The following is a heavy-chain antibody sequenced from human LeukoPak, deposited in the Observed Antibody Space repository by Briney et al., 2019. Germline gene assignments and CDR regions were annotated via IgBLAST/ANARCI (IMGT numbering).Heavy chain of an antibody. V-gene: IGHV4-34*01. Sequence: PSETLSLTCAVYGGSFSGYYWSWIRQPPGKGLEWIGEINHSGSTNYNPSLKSRVTISVGTSKNQFSLKLSSVTAADTAVYYCARGGNYYDSSGYYSNDAFDIWGQGTMVTVSS. CDR2: INHSGST. D-gene: IGHD3-22*01. CDR3: ARGGNYYDSSGYYSNDAFDI. J-gene: IGHJ3*02. CDR1: GGSFSGYY.